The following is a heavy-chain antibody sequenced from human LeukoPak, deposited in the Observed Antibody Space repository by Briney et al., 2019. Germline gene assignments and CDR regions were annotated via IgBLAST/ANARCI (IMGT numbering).Heavy chain of an antibody. Sequence: SETLSLTCTVSGGSISTYYWSWIRQSPGKGLEWIGYIYYSGSTNYNPSLKSRVTISVDTSRNQFSLKLSSVTAADTAVYYCARGTLAYYFDYWGQGTLVTVPS. CDR3: ARGTLAYYFDY. D-gene: IGHD3-3*02. CDR2: IYYSGST. CDR1: GGSISTYY. V-gene: IGHV4-59*01. J-gene: IGHJ4*02.